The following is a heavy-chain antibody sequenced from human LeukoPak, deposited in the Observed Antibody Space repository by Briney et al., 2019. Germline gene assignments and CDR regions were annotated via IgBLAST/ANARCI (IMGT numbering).Heavy chain of an antibody. J-gene: IGHJ6*04. CDR2: ISKSGGT. CDR1: GGSISSDDYF. CDR3: AIDAFVMVAAKPNFGYAPTQRKHHYALDV. D-gene: IGHD2-15*01. V-gene: IGHV4-30-4*01. Sequence: SQTLSLTCTVSGGSISSDDYFWGWIRQSPGKGLEWIGYISKSGGTHYRPSLEGRVSVSVDTSKNQFSLELRSVTVADTATYFCAIDAFVMVAAKPNFGYAPTQRKHHYALDVWGKGTTVIVSS.